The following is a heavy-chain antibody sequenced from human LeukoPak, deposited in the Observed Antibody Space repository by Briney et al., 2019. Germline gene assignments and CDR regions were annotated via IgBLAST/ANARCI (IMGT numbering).Heavy chain of an antibody. CDR3: ARERPFYYYMDV. CDR1: GGSFSGYY. V-gene: IGHV4-4*07. J-gene: IGHJ6*03. CDR2: IYTSGST. Sequence: KPSETLSLTCAVYGGSFSGYYWSWIRQPAGKGLEWIGRIYTSGSTNYNPSLKSRVTISVDTSKNQFSLKLSSVTAADTAVYYCARERPFYYYMDVWGKGTTVTISS.